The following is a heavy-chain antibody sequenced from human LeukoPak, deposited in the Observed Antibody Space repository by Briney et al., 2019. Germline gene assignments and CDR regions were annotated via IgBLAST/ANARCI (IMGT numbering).Heavy chain of an antibody. CDR1: GGTFSSYA. J-gene: IGHJ4*02. D-gene: IGHD3-22*01. V-gene: IGHV1-69*13. Sequence: SVKVSCKASGGTFSSYAISWVRQAPGQGLEWMGGIIPIFGTANYAQKFQGRVTITADESTSTAYMELSSLRSEDTAVYYCARESGDYYDSSGYFDYWGQGTLVTVSS. CDR3: ARESGDYYDSSGYFDY. CDR2: IIPIFGTA.